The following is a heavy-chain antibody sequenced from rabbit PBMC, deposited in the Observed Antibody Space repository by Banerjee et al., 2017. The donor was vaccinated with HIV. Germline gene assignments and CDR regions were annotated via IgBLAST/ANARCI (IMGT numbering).Heavy chain of an antibody. J-gene: IGHJ6*01. CDR2: IDPVFGST. V-gene: IGHV1S7*01. D-gene: IGHD4-1*01. CDR3: VRYSSGWGLDL. Sequence: QSLEESGGGLVQPGGSLKLSCKASGFDFSSYGVSWVRQAPGKGLEWIGYIDPVFGSTYYASWVNGRFTISSHNAQNTLYLQLNSLTAADTATYFCVRYSSGWGLDLWGPGTLVTVS. CDR1: GFDFSSYG.